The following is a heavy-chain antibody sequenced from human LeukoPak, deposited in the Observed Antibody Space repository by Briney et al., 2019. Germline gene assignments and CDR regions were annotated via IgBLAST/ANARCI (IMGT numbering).Heavy chain of an antibody. CDR3: AKEDGGSGWYEPVEY. V-gene: IGHV3-23*01. Sequence: GGSLRLSCAASGFTFNGYAMSWVRQVPGKGLEWVSTISGSGGTTYYADSLKGRFTISRDNSKNMLFLQMNSLRAEDTAIYYCAKEDGGSGWYEPVEYWGQGTLVTVSA. J-gene: IGHJ4*02. CDR2: ISGSGGTT. D-gene: IGHD6-19*01. CDR1: GFTFNGYA.